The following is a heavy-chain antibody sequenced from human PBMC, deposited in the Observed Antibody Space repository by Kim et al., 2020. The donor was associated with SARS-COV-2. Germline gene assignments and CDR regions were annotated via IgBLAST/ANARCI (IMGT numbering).Heavy chain of an antibody. Sequence: GGSLRLSCAASGFTFDDYAMHWVRQAPGKGLEWVSGISWNSGSIGYADSVKGRFTISRDNAKNSLYLQMNSLRAEDTALYYCAKDIPYGSGLDYWGQGTLVSV. D-gene: IGHD6-19*01. CDR1: GFTFDDYA. J-gene: IGHJ4*02. CDR2: ISWNSGSI. CDR3: AKDIPYGSGLDY. V-gene: IGHV3-9*01.